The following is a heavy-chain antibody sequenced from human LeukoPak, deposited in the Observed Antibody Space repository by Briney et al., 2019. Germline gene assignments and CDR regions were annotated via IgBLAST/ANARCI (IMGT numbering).Heavy chain of an antibody. D-gene: IGHD3-22*01. Sequence: GRSLRFSCAASGFTFSSYAMHWVRQAPGKGLEWVAVISYDGSNKYYADSVKGRFTISRDNSKNTLYLQMNSLRAEDTAVYYCARADSSGYGYFDYWGQGTLVTVSS. J-gene: IGHJ4*02. CDR3: ARADSSGYGYFDY. CDR2: ISYDGSNK. CDR1: GFTFSSYA. V-gene: IGHV3-30-3*01.